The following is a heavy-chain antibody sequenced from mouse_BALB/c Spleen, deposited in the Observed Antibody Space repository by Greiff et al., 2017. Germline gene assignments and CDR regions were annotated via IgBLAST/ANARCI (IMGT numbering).Heavy chain of an antibody. V-gene: IGHV1-4*01. CDR3: ARSYELGNYYAMDY. CDR1: GYTFTSYW. Sequence: VQLQQSGAELATPGASVKMSCKASGYTFTSYWMHWVKQRPGQGLEWIGYINPSTGYTEYNQKFKDKATLTADKSSSTAYMQLSSLTSEDSAVYYCARSYELGNYYAMDYWGQGTSVTVSS. J-gene: IGHJ4*01. D-gene: IGHD4-1*01. CDR2: INPSTGYT.